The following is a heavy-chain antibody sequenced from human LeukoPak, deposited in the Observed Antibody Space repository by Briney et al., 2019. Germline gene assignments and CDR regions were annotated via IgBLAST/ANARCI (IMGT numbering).Heavy chain of an antibody. D-gene: IGHD6-19*01. J-gene: IGHJ4*02. Sequence: GGSLRLSCATSGFTLSIYGMHWVRQAPGKGLQWVAFIRYDGTSQYYTDSVKGRFTISRDNSMNTMYLQMNSLRVEDTAVYYCAKVGFGWYQIDYWGQGTLVTVSS. CDR3: AKVGFGWYQIDY. CDR2: IRYDGTSQ. V-gene: IGHV3-30*02. CDR1: GFTLSIYG.